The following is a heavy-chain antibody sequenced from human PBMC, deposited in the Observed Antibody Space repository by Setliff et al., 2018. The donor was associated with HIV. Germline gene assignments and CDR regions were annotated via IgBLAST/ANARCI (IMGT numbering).Heavy chain of an antibody. J-gene: IGHJ6*03. CDR3: ARVQYFNSGGYWATIRHYYYMDV. CDR2: ISRNSDTI. CDR1: GVTFSSYS. V-gene: IGHV3-48*01. D-gene: IGHD3-22*01. Sequence: GSLRLSCAASGVTFSSYSMNWVRQAPGKGLEWLSYISRNSDTIYNADSVKGRFTISRDNAENSLFLQMNSLRAEDTAVYYCARVQYFNSGGYWATIRHYYYMDVWGKGTAVTVSS.